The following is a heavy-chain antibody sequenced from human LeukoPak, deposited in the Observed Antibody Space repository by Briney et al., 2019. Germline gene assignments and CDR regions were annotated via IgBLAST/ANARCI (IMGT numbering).Heavy chain of an antibody. CDR1: GGSISSYY. D-gene: IGHD6-25*01. J-gene: IGHJ3*02. Sequence: SETLSLTCTVSGGSISSYYWSWIRQPPGKGLECIGYIYNSGSTNYNPSLKSRVSISVDTSKNQFSLKLSSVTAADTAVYYCARSAIDAFDIRGQGTMVTVSS. CDR2: IYNSGST. CDR3: ARSAIDAFDI. V-gene: IGHV4-59*08.